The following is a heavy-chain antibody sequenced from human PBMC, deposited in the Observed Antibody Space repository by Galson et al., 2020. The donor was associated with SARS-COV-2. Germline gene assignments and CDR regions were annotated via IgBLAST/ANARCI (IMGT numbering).Heavy chain of an antibody. D-gene: IGHD5-18*01. CDR3: ASFSKWWIHSYFDY. V-gene: IGHV3-7*01. CDR1: DTTISNYW. Sequence: GEPLKISCTASDTTISNYWMTWVRQAPGKGLEWVANINRDGSDKSYVDSVKGRFTISRDNAQNSLYLQMNNLRVDDTGVYYCASFSKWWIHSYFDYWGQGTLVTVSS. J-gene: IGHJ4*02. CDR2: INRDGSDK.